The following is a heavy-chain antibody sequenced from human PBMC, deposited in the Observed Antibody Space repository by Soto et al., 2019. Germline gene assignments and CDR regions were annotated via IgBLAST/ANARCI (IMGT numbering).Heavy chain of an antibody. Sequence: QVQLVQSGAEVKKPGSSVKVSCKASGGTFSSYAISWVRQAPGQGLEWMGGIIPIFGTANYAQKFQGRVTITADESTSTAYMELSSLRSEDTAVYYCARSESSSSPFVYYYYGMDVWGQGTTVTVSS. CDR1: GGTFSSYA. V-gene: IGHV1-69*01. J-gene: IGHJ6*02. D-gene: IGHD6-6*01. CDR3: ARSESSSSPFVYYYYGMDV. CDR2: IIPIFGTA.